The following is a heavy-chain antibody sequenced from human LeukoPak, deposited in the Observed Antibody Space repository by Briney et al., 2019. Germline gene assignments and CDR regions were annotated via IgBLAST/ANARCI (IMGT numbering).Heavy chain of an antibody. V-gene: IGHV1-2*02. CDR1: GYTFTGYY. CDR3: ARGTGGSDAFDI. J-gene: IGHJ3*02. D-gene: IGHD3-10*01. Sequence: ASVKVSCKASGYTFTGYYMHWVRQAPGQGLEWMGWINPNSGGTNYAQKFQGRVTMTRDTSISTAYMELSRPRSDDTAVYYCARGTGGSDAFDIWGQGTMVTVSS. CDR2: INPNSGGT.